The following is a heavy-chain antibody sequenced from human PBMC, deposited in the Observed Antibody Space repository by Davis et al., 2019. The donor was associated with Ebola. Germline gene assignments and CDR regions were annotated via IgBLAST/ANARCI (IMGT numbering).Heavy chain of an antibody. CDR3: ARVKGGVDTAMVLDY. D-gene: IGHD5-18*01. Sequence: GESLKISCAASGFTFSSYAMHWVRQAPGKGLEWVAVISYDGSNKYYADSVKGRFTISRDNSKNTLYLQMNSLRAEDTAVYYCARVKGGVDTAMVLDYWGQGTLVTVSS. CDR2: ISYDGSNK. J-gene: IGHJ4*02. CDR1: GFTFSSYA. V-gene: IGHV3-30-3*01.